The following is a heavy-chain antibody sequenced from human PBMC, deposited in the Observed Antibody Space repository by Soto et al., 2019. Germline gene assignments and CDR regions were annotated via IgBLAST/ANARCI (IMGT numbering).Heavy chain of an antibody. Sequence: QVRLVRLGAEVRKLGASGRVSCRVSDNTSTGYIRIWVGRAPGQGLGWMGWINAGNGNTKYSQRFQGRVTITRDTSANTAYMELSSLISEDTAVYYCARRKDYDDCLDSWGQGTLVTVSS. CDR3: ARRKDYDDCLDS. CDR2: INAGNGNT. J-gene: IGHJ4*02. CDR1: DNTSTGYI. D-gene: IGHD3-22*01. V-gene: IGHV1-3*01.